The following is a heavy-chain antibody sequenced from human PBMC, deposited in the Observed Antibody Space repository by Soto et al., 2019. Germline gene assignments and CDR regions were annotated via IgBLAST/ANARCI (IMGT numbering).Heavy chain of an antibody. CDR3: ARTDSSGYVAFDI. J-gene: IGHJ3*02. V-gene: IGHV4-34*01. CDR2: INHSGST. CDR1: GGCFSGYY. Sequence: SETLYLTCAVYGGCFSGYYWSWIRQPPGKGLEWIGEINHSGSTNYNPSLKSRVTISVDTSKNQFSLKLSSVTAADTAVYYCARTDSSGYVAFDIWGQGTMVT. D-gene: IGHD3-22*01.